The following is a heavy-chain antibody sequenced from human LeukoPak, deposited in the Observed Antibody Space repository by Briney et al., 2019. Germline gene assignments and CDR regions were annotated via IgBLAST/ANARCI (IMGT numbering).Heavy chain of an antibody. CDR1: GGTFSSYA. CDR2: IIPILGIA. D-gene: IGHD6-19*01. Sequence: ASVKVSCKASGGTFSSYAISWVRQAPGQGLEWMGRIIPILGIANYAQKFQGRVTITADKSTSTAYMELSSLRSEDTVVYYCARADSSGWTGYSMDVWGQGTTVTVSS. J-gene: IGHJ6*02. V-gene: IGHV1-69*04. CDR3: ARADSSGWTGYSMDV.